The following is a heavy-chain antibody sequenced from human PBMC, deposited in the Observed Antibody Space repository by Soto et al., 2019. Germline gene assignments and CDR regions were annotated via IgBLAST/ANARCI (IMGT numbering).Heavy chain of an antibody. Sequence: LRLSCAASGFTFSSYAMSWVRQAPGKGLEWVSAISGSGGSTYYADSVKGRFTISRDNSKNTLYLQMNSRRAEDTAVYYCAKDGSTPATFSIAMPTEDYWRQGTLVTVSS. CDR1: GFTFSSYA. J-gene: IGHJ4*02. V-gene: IGHV3-23*01. CDR2: ISGSGGST. CDR3: AKDGSTPATFSIAMPTEDY. D-gene: IGHD3-3*02.